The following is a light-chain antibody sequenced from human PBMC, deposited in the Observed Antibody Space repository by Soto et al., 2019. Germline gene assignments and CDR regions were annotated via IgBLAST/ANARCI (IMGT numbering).Light chain of an antibody. J-gene: IGKJ1*01. CDR3: MQALETPLT. V-gene: IGKV2-28*01. CDR2: QAS. Sequence: IVMTQSPLSLPVTPGEPASISCRSSQSLLRSDGNNYLDWYLQRPGQSPQLLIYQASNRATGVPDRLRGSGSGTDFTLTISRVEAEDVGDYYCMQALETPLTFGQGTKVDIK. CDR1: QSLLRSDGNNY.